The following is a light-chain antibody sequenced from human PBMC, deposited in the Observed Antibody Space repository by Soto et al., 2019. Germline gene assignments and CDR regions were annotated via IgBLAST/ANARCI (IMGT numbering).Light chain of an antibody. CDR1: ESVHRN. Sequence: EMVMTQSPATLSVSPGERVTLSCRASESVHRNLAWYQQTPGQGPSLLSYYASTRATGVPDRFTGRGYGTEFTLTIRSLQSEDFGVYHCQHYSNWPPTFGPGAKVEIK. CDR3: QHYSNWPPT. V-gene: IGKV3-15*01. CDR2: YAS. J-gene: IGKJ3*01.